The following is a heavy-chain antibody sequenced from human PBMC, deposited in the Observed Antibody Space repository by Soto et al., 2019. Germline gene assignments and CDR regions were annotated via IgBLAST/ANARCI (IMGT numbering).Heavy chain of an antibody. V-gene: IGHV3-53*01. Sequence: EVQLVESGGGLIQPGGSLRLSCAASGFTVSSNYMSWVRQAPGKGLEWVSVIYSGGSTYYADSVKGRFTISRDNSKNTLYLQMNSLRAEDTAVYYCARDSAVGRYGMPHNYYYYGMDVWGQGTTVTVSS. J-gene: IGHJ6*02. D-gene: IGHD3-16*01. CDR3: ARDSAVGRYGMPHNYYYYGMDV. CDR1: GFTVSSNY. CDR2: IYSGGST.